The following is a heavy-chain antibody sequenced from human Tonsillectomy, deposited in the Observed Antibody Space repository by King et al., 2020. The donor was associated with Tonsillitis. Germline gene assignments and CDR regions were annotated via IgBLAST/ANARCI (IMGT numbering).Heavy chain of an antibody. CDR2: INPNSAGT. V-gene: IGHV1-2*02. J-gene: IGHJ5*02. CDR1: GYTFTGYY. CDR3: ARDLSEYQLRDNWFGP. D-gene: IGHD2-2*01. Sequence: VQLVESGAEVKKPGASVKVSCKASGYTFTGYYIHWVRQAPGQGLEWMGWINPNSAGTNYAQKFQGRVTMTRDTSISTAYMELSRLRSDDTAVYYCARDLSEYQLRDNWFGPWGQGTLVTVSS.